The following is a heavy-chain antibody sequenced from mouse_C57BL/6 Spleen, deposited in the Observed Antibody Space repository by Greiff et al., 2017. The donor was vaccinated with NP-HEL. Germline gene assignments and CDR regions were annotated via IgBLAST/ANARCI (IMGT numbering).Heavy chain of an antibody. J-gene: IGHJ1*03. D-gene: IGHD1-1*01. CDR2: INPNNGGT. CDR1: GSTFTDYY. Sequence: EVQLQQSGPELVKPGASVKISCKASGSTFTDYYMNWVKQSPGKSLAWIGDINPNNGGTSYNQKFKGKATLTVDKSSSTAYMELHSLTSEDSAVYYCARPVVPYWYFDVWGTGTPVTVSS. V-gene: IGHV1-26*01. CDR3: ARPVVPYWYFDV.